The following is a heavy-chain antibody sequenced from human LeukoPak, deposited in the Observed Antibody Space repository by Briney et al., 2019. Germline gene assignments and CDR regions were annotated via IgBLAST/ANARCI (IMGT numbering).Heavy chain of an antibody. Sequence: SETLSLTCTVSGGLISISTYYWGWIRQPPGKGLEWIGSIYYSGTTHYNPSLKSRVTIAVDTSKNQFSLKLISVTAADTAVYYCARDLRGHSSGFNWGQGTLVTVSS. CDR1: GGLISISTYY. J-gene: IGHJ4*02. D-gene: IGHD3-22*01. V-gene: IGHV4-39*07. CDR2: IYYSGTT. CDR3: ARDLRGHSSGFN.